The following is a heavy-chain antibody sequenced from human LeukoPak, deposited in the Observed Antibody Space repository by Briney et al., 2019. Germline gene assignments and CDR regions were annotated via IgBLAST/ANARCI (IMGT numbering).Heavy chain of an antibody. CDR2: ISWNRGTL. Sequence: GGSLRLSCAASGFSFDDYGMHWVRQAPGKGLEWVSGISWNRGTLDYAESVKGRFTISRDNAKNSLYLQMNSLRAADTALYYCARDKYYDSTYGMDVWGQGTTVTVSS. D-gene: IGHD3-3*01. CDR3: ARDKYYDSTYGMDV. CDR1: GFSFDDYG. J-gene: IGHJ6*02. V-gene: IGHV3-9*01.